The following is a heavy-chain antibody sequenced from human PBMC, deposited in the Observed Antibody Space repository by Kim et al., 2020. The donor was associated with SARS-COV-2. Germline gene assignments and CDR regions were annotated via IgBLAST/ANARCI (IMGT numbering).Heavy chain of an antibody. Sequence: NPSPKSRVTISVDTSKNQFSRKLSSVTAADTAVYYCARAPIVVVITHFDYWGQGTLVTVSS. D-gene: IGHD3-22*01. CDR3: ARAPIVVVITHFDY. V-gene: IGHV4-31*02. J-gene: IGHJ4*02.